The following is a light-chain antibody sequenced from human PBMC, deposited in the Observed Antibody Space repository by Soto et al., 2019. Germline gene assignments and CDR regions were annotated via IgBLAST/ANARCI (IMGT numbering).Light chain of an antibody. CDR2: DVS. CDR1: SSDVGGYNY. J-gene: IGLJ1*01. V-gene: IGLV2-14*03. Sequence: QSALTQPASVSGSPGQSITISCTGTSSDVGGYNYVSWYQQHPGKAPKLMIYDVSNRPSGVSNRFSGTKSGITASLTISGLQAEDEADYYCSSYTSSSTRVFGTGTTLTVL. CDR3: SSYTSSSTRV.